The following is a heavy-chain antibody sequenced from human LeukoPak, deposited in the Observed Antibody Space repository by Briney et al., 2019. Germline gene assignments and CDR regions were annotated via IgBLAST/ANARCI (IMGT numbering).Heavy chain of an antibody. V-gene: IGHV3-30-3*01. Sequence: GGSLRLSCAASGFTFSSYAMHWVRQAPGKGLEWVAVISYDGSNKYYADSVKGRFTISRDNSRNTLYLQMNSLRAEDTAVYYCARDKAAGNLDYWGQGTLVTVSS. D-gene: IGHD6-13*01. CDR1: GFTFSSYA. CDR3: ARDKAAGNLDY. J-gene: IGHJ4*02. CDR2: ISYDGSNK.